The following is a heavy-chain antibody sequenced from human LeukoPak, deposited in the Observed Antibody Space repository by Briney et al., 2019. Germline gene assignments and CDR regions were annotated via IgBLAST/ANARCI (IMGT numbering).Heavy chain of an antibody. CDR3: ARTYCRGGSCHFDY. V-gene: IGHV4-59*08. Sequence: SETLSLTCTVSGGFIRSYYGSWRRQPPGKGLEWIGYIYYSGSTDSNPSLKSRVTISVDTSKNQISLKLSSVTAADTAVYYCARTYCRGGSCHFDYWGQGTLVTVSS. D-gene: IGHD2-15*01. CDR1: GGFIRSYY. J-gene: IGHJ4*02. CDR2: IYYSGST.